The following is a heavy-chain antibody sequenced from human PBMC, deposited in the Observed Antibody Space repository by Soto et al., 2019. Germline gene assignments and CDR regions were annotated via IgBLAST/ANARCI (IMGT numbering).Heavy chain of an antibody. CDR1: GYTFTSYG. D-gene: IGHD2-15*01. V-gene: IGHV1-18*04. CDR2: ISAYNGNT. J-gene: IGHJ6*02. CDR3: ARDLYCSGGSCYLIDDEPGYYYYGMDV. Sequence: QVQLVQSGAEVKKPGASVKVSCKASGYTFTSYGISWVRQAPGQGLEWMGWISAYNGNTNYAQKLQGRVTMTTDTSTSTAYMELRSLRSDDTAVYYCARDLYCSGGSCYLIDDEPGYYYYGMDVWGQGTTVTVSS.